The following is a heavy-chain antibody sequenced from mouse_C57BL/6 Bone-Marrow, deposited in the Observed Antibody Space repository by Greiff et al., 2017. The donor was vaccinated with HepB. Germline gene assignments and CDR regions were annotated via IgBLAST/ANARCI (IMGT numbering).Heavy chain of an antibody. J-gene: IGHJ4*01. D-gene: IGHD1-1*01. CDR1: GYTFTDYY. Sequence: EVQLQQSGPELVKPGASVKISCKASGYTFTDYYMNWVKQSHGKSLEWIGDINPNNGGTSYNQKFKGKATLTVDKSSSTAYMELRSLTSEDSAVYYCARQPPHYYGSSSYAMDYWGQGTSVTVSS. CDR3: ARQPPHYYGSSSYAMDY. CDR2: INPNNGGT. V-gene: IGHV1-26*01.